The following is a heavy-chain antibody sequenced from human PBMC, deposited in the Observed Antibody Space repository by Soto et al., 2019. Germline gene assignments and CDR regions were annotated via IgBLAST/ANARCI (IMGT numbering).Heavy chain of an antibody. CDR3: ATLSRMVRGVINWFDP. Sequence: SETLSLTCAVYGGSFSGYYWSWIRQPPGKGLEWIGEINHSGSTNYNPSLKSRVTISVDTSKNQFSLKLSSVTAADTAVYYCATLSRMVRGVINWFDPWGQGTLVTVSS. D-gene: IGHD3-10*01. CDR2: INHSGST. CDR1: GGSFSGYY. J-gene: IGHJ5*02. V-gene: IGHV4-34*01.